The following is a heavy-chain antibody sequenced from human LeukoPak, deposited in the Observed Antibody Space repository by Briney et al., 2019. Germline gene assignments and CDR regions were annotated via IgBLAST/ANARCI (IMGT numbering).Heavy chain of an antibody. Sequence: HGESLKISCKGSGYSFTSYWIGWVRQMPGKGLEWMGIIYPGDSDTRYSPSFQGQVTISADKSISTAYLQWSSLKASDTAMYYCARPTVRYSSGWYDFDYWGQGTLVTVSS. CDR3: ARPTVRYSSGWYDFDY. J-gene: IGHJ4*02. D-gene: IGHD6-19*01. CDR1: GYSFTSYW. V-gene: IGHV5-51*01. CDR2: IYPGDSDT.